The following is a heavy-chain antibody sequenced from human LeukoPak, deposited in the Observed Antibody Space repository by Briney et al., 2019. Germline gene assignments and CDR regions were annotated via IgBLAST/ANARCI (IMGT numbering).Heavy chain of an antibody. CDR1: GASISTYY. CDR3: ARVQGMSGYFLIDL. D-gene: IGHD3-3*01. J-gene: IGHJ5*02. V-gene: IGHV4-59*01. Sequence: ASETLSLTCTVSGASISTYYWSWVRQPPGKGLEWIGYIYYSGNTNYNPSLKSRVTISVDTSKNQLSLRLNSVTAADTAVYYCARVQGMSGYFLIDLWGQGTLVTVSS. CDR2: IYYSGNT.